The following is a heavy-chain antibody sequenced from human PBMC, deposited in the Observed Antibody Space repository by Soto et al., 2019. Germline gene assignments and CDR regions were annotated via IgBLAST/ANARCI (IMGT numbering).Heavy chain of an antibody. D-gene: IGHD3-22*01. Sequence: VGSLRLSCVASGFTFGRYAMHWVRQPPGRGLEWVAVISYTGANTYYVGSVRGRFTISRDNSKNTLYLQMNSLRAEDTAMYYCAKHMDDSGYFYVEGADHWGQGTLVTVSS. CDR3: AKHMDDSGYFYVEGADH. CDR2: ISYTGANT. J-gene: IGHJ4*02. CDR1: GFTFGRYA. V-gene: IGHV3-30*18.